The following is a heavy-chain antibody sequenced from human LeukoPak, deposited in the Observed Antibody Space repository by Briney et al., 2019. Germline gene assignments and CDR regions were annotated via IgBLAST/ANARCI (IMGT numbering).Heavy chain of an antibody. Sequence: SETLSLTCTVSGGSISSYYWSWIRQPPGKGLEWIGYIYYSGSTNYNPSLKSRVTISVDTSKNQFSLKLSSVTAADTAVYYCARGTPIVLMVYALDAFDIWGQGTMVTVSS. CDR2: IYYSGST. CDR1: GGSISSYY. J-gene: IGHJ3*02. CDR3: ARGTPIVLMVYALDAFDI. V-gene: IGHV4-59*12. D-gene: IGHD2-8*01.